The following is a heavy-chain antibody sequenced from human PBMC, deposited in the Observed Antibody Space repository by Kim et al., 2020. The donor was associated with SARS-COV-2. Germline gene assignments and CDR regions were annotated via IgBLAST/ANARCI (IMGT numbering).Heavy chain of an antibody. CDR3: ARGALFLTGYYDL. J-gene: IGHJ5*02. CDR2: ITPTSSFK. V-gene: IGHV3-21*01. Sequence: GGSLRLSCEVSGFSFSNYSLVWVRQAPGRGLEKVSSITPTSSFKNYVGSVTGRFAISRDNAKNSLFLQMNSLRVEDTAVYFCARGALFLTGYYDLWGPGILVTVSS. CDR1: GFSFSNYS. D-gene: IGHD3-9*01.